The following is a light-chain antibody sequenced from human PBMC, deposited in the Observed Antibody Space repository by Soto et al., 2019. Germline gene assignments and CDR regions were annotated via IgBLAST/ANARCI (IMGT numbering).Light chain of an antibody. CDR3: QVWDSGSDHVV. V-gene: IGLV3-21*04. CDR1: NIGSKS. CDR2: YDS. Sequence: SYELTQPPSVSVAPGKTARITCGGNNIGSKSVHWYQQKPGQAPVLVIYYDSDRPSGIPERFSGSNSGNTATLTISSVEAGDEADYYCQVWDSGSDHVVFGGGTKLTVL. J-gene: IGLJ2*01.